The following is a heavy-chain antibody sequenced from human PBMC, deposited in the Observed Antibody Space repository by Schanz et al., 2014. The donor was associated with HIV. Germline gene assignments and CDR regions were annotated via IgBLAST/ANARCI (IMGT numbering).Heavy chain of an antibody. J-gene: IGHJ6*02. CDR1: GFTFRSYA. CDR3: AKDRNHYDSRYRGKGNYYYYYGMDV. D-gene: IGHD3-22*01. Sequence: EVQLLESGGGLVQPGGSLRLTCAASGFTFRSYAMTWVRQAPGKGLEWVSAISESGGSTYYADSVKGRFTISRDNSKNTLYLQMKSLRPEDTAVYYCAKDRNHYDSRYRGKGNYYYYYGMDVWGQGTTVTVSS. V-gene: IGHV3-23*01. CDR2: ISESGGST.